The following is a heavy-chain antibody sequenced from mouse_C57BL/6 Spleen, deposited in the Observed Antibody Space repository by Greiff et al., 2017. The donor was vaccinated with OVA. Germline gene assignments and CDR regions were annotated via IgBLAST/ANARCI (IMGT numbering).Heavy chain of an antibody. CDR1: GYAFSSYW. Sequence: VQLVESGAELVKPGASVKISCKASGYAFSSYWMNWVKQRPGKGLEWIGQIYPGDGDTNYNGKFKGKATLTADKSSSTAYMQLSSLTSEDSAVYFCARGVTTVSYAMDYWGQGTSVTVSS. J-gene: IGHJ4*01. CDR2: IYPGDGDT. D-gene: IGHD1-1*01. V-gene: IGHV1-80*01. CDR3: ARGVTTVSYAMDY.